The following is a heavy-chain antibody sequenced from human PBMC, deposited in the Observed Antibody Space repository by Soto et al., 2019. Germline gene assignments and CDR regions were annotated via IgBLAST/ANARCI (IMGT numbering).Heavy chain of an antibody. Sequence: QITLRESGPTLVQPTQTLTLTCTLSGVSLTTSGVGVGWIRQPPGKALEWLALIYWDDDKRFSPSLKSRLAITRDTSKNRVGMTMTDMAPVDTAIYYCAHRQRTVVVGAPFDLWGQGSQVTVSS. V-gene: IGHV2-5*02. D-gene: IGHD2-15*01. CDR3: AHRQRTVVVGAPFDL. J-gene: IGHJ4*02. CDR2: IYWDDDK. CDR1: GVSLTTSGVG.